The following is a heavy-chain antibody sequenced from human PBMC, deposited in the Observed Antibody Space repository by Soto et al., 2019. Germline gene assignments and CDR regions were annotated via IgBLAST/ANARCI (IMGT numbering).Heavy chain of an antibody. CDR3: ARESAYCGGDCYSGFDY. CDR2: ISYDGSNK. D-gene: IGHD2-21*02. CDR1: GFTFSSYA. Sequence: QVQLVESGGGVVQPGRSLRLSCAASGFTFSSYAMHWVRQAPGKGLEWVAVISYDGSNKYYADSVKGRFTISRDNSKNTLYLQMNILRAEDTAVYYCARESAYCGGDCYSGFDYWGQGTLVTVSS. V-gene: IGHV3-30-3*01. J-gene: IGHJ4*02.